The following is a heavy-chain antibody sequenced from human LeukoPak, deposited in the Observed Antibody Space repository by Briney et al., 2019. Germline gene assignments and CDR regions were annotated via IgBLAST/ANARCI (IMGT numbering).Heavy chain of an antibody. D-gene: IGHD4-17*01. J-gene: IGHJ4*02. CDR2: ISYDGSNK. CDR3: ARGGDYGGNPNFDY. Sequence: GGSLRLSCAASGFTFSSYSMNWVRQAPGKGLEWVAVISYDGSNKYYADSVKGRFTISRDNSKNTLYLQMNSLRAEDTAVYYCARGGDYGGNPNFDYWGQGTLVTVSS. V-gene: IGHV3-30*03. CDR1: GFTFSSYS.